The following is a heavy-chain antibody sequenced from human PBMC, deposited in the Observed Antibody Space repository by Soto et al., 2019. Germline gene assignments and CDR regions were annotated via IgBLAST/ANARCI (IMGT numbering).Heavy chain of an antibody. CDR3: ARTYYDFWSGYWRWFDP. V-gene: IGHV4-59*01. CDR2: IYYNGST. CDR1: GGSISGYY. J-gene: IGHJ5*02. Sequence: QVQLQESGPGLVKPSETLSLTCTVSGGSISGYYWSWIRQPPGMGLEWIGYIYYNGSTNYNPSLKGRVTISVDTSKNQFSLKLSSVTAADTAVYYCARTYYDFWSGYWRWFDPWGQGTLVTVSS. D-gene: IGHD3-3*01.